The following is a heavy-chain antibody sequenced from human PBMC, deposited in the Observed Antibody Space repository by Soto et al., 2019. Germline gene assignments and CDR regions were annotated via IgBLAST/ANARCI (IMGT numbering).Heavy chain of an antibody. CDR2: IYYSGST. CDR1: GVYVISGSDY. CDR3: ASVVGATSAPDY. Sequence: SETQSHTYTVSGVYVISGSDYWSWIRQPPGKGLEWIGYIYYSGSTNYNPPLKSRVTISVDTSKNQFSLKLSSVTAADTAVYYCASVVGATSAPDYWGQGTLVPVFS. J-gene: IGHJ4*02. V-gene: IGHV4-61*01. D-gene: IGHD1-26*01.